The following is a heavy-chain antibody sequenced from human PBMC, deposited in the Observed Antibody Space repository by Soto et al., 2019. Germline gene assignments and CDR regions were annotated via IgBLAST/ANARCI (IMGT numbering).Heavy chain of an antibody. D-gene: IGHD3-10*01. CDR3: ARVMPLWFGELSQYYFDY. V-gene: IGHV1-18*01. CDR2: ISAYNGNT. CDR1: GYTFTSYG. Sequence: ASVKVSCKASGYTFTSYGISWVRQAPGQGLEWMGWISAYNGNTNYAQKLQGRVTMTTDTSTSTAYMELRSLRSDDTAVYYCARVMPLWFGELSQYYFDYWGQGTLVTVSS. J-gene: IGHJ4*02.